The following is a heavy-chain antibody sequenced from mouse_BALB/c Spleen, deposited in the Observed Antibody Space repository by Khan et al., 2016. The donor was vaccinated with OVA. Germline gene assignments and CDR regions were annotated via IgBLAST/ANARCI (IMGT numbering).Heavy chain of an antibody. Sequence: EVALVESGGGLVQPGGSRKLSCAASGFTFSNFGMHWVRQAPEKGLEWVAYISSGSNNIDCADSVKGRFTIYRDNPENTMFLQMTSLRSDDTAIYYCTRRHNTYAWFADWGQGTLVTVSA. CDR1: GFTFSNFG. D-gene: IGHD1-1*01. V-gene: IGHV5-17*02. CDR2: ISSGSNNI. J-gene: IGHJ3*01. CDR3: TRRHNTYAWFAD.